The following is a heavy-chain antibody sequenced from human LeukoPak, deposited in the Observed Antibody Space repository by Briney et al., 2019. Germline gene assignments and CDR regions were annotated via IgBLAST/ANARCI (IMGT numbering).Heavy chain of an antibody. CDR3: ARVRGYSYANEYHFEY. CDR2: IRDSGDST. Sequence: GGSLRLSCTTSGFTFKTYAMTWVRQAPGKGLEWVSSIRDSGDSTYYTDSVKGRFTISRDNSKSTLYLQMNLLRADDTALYYCARVRGYSYANEYHFEYWGQGTLVTVSP. CDR1: GFTFKTYA. J-gene: IGHJ4*02. V-gene: IGHV3-23*01. D-gene: IGHD5-18*01.